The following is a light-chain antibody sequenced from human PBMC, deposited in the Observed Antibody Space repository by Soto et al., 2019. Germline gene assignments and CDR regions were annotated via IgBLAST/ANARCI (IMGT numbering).Light chain of an antibody. J-gene: IGKJ4*01. CDR2: DAS. V-gene: IGKV3-15*01. Sequence: EIVMTQSPATLSVSPGERATLSCRASQSVSSDLAWYQQKPGQAPRLLIYDASTRATGIPVRFSGSGSGTEFTLTISSMQSEDFALYYCQQYNKWPPLTFGGGTKVEI. CDR1: QSVSSD. CDR3: QQYNKWPPLT.